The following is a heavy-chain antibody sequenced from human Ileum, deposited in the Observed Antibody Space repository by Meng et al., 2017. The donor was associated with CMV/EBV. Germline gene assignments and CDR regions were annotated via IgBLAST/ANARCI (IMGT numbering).Heavy chain of an antibody. Sequence: SETLSLTCTVSGGSISSSSYYWGWISQPPGKGLEWSGSIYYSGSTYYNPSLKSRVTISVDTSKNQFSLKLSSVTAADTAVYYCARGGYYYWFDPWGQGTLVTVSS. V-gene: IGHV4-39*07. J-gene: IGHJ5*02. CDR2: IYYSGST. D-gene: IGHD3-22*01. CDR1: GGSISSSSYY. CDR3: ARGGYYYWFDP.